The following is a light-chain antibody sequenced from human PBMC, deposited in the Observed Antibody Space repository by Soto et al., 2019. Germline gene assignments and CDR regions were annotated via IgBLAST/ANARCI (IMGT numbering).Light chain of an antibody. J-gene: IGKJ3*01. CDR3: QQYNTTPLFT. Sequence: DIVMTQSPDSLAVSLGERATINCKSSQSVLDSSNNKNYLAWYQQKPGQPPKLLIYWASTRESGVPDRFSGSGSGTDFTLTISSLQAEDVAFYYCQQYNTTPLFTFGPGTKVDIK. CDR1: QSVLDSSNNKNY. V-gene: IGKV4-1*01. CDR2: WAS.